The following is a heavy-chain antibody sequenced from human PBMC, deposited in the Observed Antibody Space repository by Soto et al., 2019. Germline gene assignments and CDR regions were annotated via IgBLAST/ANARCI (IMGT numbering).Heavy chain of an antibody. CDR2: INANDDK. Sequence: SGPTLVNPTQTLTLTCTFSGFSLVTYGVVVGWIRQPPGKALDWLAFINANDDKRYSPSLNDRLTITKDTSENQVVLTMTNMDPADTATYYCAHRPPGSGATFVSWGQGTLVTVSS. J-gene: IGHJ4*02. CDR1: GFSLVTYGVV. D-gene: IGHD3-10*01. CDR3: AHRPPGSGATFVS. V-gene: IGHV2-5*01.